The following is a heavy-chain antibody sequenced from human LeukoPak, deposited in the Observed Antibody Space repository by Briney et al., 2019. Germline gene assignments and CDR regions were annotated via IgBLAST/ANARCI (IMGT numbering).Heavy chain of an antibody. CDR1: GFTFSSYA. V-gene: IGHV3-23*01. CDR3: AKEGRIQLWPRQSFAFDY. D-gene: IGHD5-18*01. Sequence: PGGSLRLSCAASGFTFSSYAMSWVRQAPGKGLEWVSVISGSGDTTYYADSVKGRFTISRDNSKNTLYLQMNSLRAEDTAVYYCAKEGRIQLWPRQSFAFDYWGQGTLVTVSS. CDR2: ISGSGDTT. J-gene: IGHJ4*02.